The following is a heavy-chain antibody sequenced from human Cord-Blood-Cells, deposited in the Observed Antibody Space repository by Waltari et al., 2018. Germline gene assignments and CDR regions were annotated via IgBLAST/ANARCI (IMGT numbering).Heavy chain of an antibody. CDR3: ARGPITGVDY. CDR1: GFTFSSYA. D-gene: IGHD1-20*01. V-gene: IGHV3-30-3*01. Sequence: QVQLVESGGGVVQPGRSLRLSCAASGFTFSSYAMHWVRQAPGKGLEWVAVISYDGSNKYSADSVKGRFTISRDNSKNTLYLQMNSLRAEDTAVYYCARGPITGVDYWGQGTLVTVSS. J-gene: IGHJ4*02. CDR2: ISYDGSNK.